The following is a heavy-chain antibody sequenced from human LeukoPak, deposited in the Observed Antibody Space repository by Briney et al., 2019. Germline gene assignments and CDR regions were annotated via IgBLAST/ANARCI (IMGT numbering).Heavy chain of an antibody. Sequence: KAGGSLRLSCAASGFTFSSYSMNWVRQAPGKGLEWVSSISSSSSYIYYADSVKGRFTISRDNAKNSLYLQMNSLRAEDTAVYYCARDLRAGSGRGTDVWGKGTTVTVSS. CDR1: GFTFSSYS. J-gene: IGHJ6*04. CDR3: ARDLRAGSGRGTDV. D-gene: IGHD3-10*01. V-gene: IGHV3-21*01. CDR2: ISSSSSYI.